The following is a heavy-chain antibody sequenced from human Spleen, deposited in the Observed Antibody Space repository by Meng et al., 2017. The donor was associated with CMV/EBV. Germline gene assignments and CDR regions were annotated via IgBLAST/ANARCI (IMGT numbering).Heavy chain of an antibody. J-gene: IGHJ6*02. Sequence: GESLKISCAASGFTFSSYSMNWVRQAPGKGLEWVSSISSSSSYIYYADSVKGRFTISRDNAKNSLYLQMNSLRAEDTAVYYGARETSIAAAGLYYYGMDVWGQGTTVTVSS. CDR1: GFTFSSYS. D-gene: IGHD6-13*01. CDR2: ISSSSSYI. CDR3: ARETSIAAAGLYYYGMDV. V-gene: IGHV3-21*01.